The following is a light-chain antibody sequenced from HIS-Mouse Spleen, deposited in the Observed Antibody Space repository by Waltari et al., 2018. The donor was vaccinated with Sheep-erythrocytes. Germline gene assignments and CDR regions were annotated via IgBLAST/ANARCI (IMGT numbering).Light chain of an antibody. Sequence: QSALTQPRSVSGSPGQSVTISCTGTSSDVGGYNYVSWYQQHPGKAPKLMIYDVTKRPSGVPDLFSGSNSGNTATLTISGTQAMDEADYYCQAWDSSSWVFGGGTKLTVL. J-gene: IGLJ3*02. V-gene: IGLV2-11*01. CDR3: QAWDSSSWV. CDR2: DVT. CDR1: SSDVGGYNY.